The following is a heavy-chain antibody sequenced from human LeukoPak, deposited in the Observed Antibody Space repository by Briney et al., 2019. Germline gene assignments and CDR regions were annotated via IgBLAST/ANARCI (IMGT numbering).Heavy chain of an antibody. D-gene: IGHD3-22*01. V-gene: IGHV3-7*01. J-gene: IGHJ4*02. CDR3: AKDRYYYDSSGYLYYFDY. Sequence: GSLILSCAASGFTFSRYWMSWVRQAPGKGLEWVANIKQDGSEKYYVDSVKGRFTISRDNSKNTLYLQMNSLRAEDTAVYYCAKDRYYYDSSGYLYYFDYWGQGTLVTVSS. CDR1: GFTFSRYW. CDR2: IKQDGSEK.